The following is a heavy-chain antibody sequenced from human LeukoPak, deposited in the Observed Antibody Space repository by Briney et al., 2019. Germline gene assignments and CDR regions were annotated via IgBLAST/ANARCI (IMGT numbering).Heavy chain of an antibody. CDR2: IYHSGST. CDR1: VGSISSGGYS. J-gene: IGHJ5*02. D-gene: IGHD2-2*01. CDR3: ARGGYCSSTSCYRWFDP. V-gene: IGHV4-30-2*01. Sequence: SETLSLTCAVSVGSISSGGYSWSWIRQPPGKGLEWIGYIYHSGSTYYNPSLKSRVTISVDRSKNQFSLKLSSVTAADTAVYYCARGGYCSSTSCYRWFDPWGQGTLVTVSS.